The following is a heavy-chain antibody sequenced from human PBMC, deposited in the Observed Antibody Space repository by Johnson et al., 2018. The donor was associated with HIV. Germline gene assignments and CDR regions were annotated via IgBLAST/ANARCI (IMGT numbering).Heavy chain of an antibody. CDR1: GFTVSSNY. CDR3: ARDDIRDGKSFDI. J-gene: IGHJ3*02. CDR2: FYSGGFT. V-gene: IGHV3-66*01. Sequence: VQLVESGGGVVQPGRSLRLSCAASGFTVSSNYMSWVRQAPGKGLEWVSVFYSGGFTYYADSVKGRFTISRDNSKNTLYLQMNSLRAEDTAVYYCARDDIRDGKSFDIWGQGTMVTVSS.